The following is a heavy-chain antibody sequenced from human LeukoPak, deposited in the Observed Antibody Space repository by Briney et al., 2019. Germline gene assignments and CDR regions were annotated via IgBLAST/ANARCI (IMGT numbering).Heavy chain of an antibody. D-gene: IGHD1-1*01. CDR2: IYYSGST. J-gene: IGHJ3*02. CDR3: AREVGIATTRDAFDI. V-gene: IGHV4-59*01. Sequence: PSETLSLTCTVSGGSISSYYWSWIRQPPGKGLEWIGYIYYSGSTNYNPSLKSRVTISVDTSKNQFSLKLSSVTAADTAVYYCAREVGIATTRDAFDIWGQGTMVTVSS. CDR1: GGSISSYY.